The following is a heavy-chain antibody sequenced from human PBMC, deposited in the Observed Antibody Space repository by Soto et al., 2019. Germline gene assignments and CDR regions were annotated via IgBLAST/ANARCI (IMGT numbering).Heavy chain of an antibody. V-gene: IGHV4-39*01. J-gene: IGHJ4*02. D-gene: IGHD4-17*01. CDR3: VSQRTTVPTQAYFDY. Sequence: SETLSLTCTVSGGSVTNSSYYWGWIRQSPGKGLEWIGSVYYRGRSYSKSSVKSRVTISVDTSKNRFSLSLNSVTASDTAVYLCVSQRTTVPTQAYFDYWGPGALVTVSS. CDR2: VYYRGRS. CDR1: GGSVTNSSYY.